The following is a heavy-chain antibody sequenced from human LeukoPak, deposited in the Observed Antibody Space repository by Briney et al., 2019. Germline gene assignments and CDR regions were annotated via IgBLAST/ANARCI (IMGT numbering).Heavy chain of an antibody. D-gene: IGHD3-22*01. CDR1: GFTFSPYS. CDR3: ARDPPYYDNSGYYYDY. V-gene: IGHV3-21*01. CDR2: ISGSSLYI. J-gene: IGHJ4*02. Sequence: GGSLRLSCAASGFTFSPYSMNWVRQAPGKGLEWVSSISGSSLYIYYADSVKGRFTISRDNAKNSLYLQMNSLRAEDTAVYYCARDPPYYDNSGYYYDYWGQGTLVTVSS.